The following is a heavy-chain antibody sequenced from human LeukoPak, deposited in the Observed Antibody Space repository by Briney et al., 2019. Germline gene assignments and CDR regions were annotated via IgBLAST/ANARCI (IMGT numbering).Heavy chain of an antibody. CDR1: GGSISSTSHY. V-gene: IGHV4-39*01. Sequence: RSSETLSLTCTVSGGSISSTSHYWGWIRQPPGKGLEWIGSIYYSGSTYYNPSLKSQVTISVDTSKNQFSLRLSSVTAADMAVYFCARLGYSVSWTDCWGQGTLVTVSS. D-gene: IGHD6-13*01. CDR3: ARLGYSVSWTDC. CDR2: IYYSGST. J-gene: IGHJ4*02.